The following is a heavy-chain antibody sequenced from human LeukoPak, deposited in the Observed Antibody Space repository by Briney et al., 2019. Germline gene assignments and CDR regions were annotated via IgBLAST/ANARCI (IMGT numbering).Heavy chain of an antibody. CDR1: GFTVSSNY. D-gene: IGHD5-18*01. J-gene: IGHJ6*02. CDR3: ARDSGAMGIYYYYGMDV. CDR2: IYSGGST. Sequence: PGGSLRLSCAASGFTVSSNYMSWVRQAPGKGLEWVSVIYSGGSTYYADSVKGRFTISRDNSKNTLYLQMNSLRAEDTAVYYCARDSGAMGIYYYYGMDVWGQGTTVTVSS. V-gene: IGHV3-53*01.